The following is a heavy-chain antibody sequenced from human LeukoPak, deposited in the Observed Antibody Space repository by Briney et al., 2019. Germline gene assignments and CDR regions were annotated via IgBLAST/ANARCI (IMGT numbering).Heavy chain of an antibody. J-gene: IGHJ1*01. Sequence: GGSLRLSCAASGFTFSSYAMSWVRQAPGKGLEWVSAISGSGGSTYYADSVKGRFTISRDNAKNSLYLQMNSLRAEDTALYYCAKGSYGDYVYFQHWGQGTLVTVSS. CDR3: AKGSYGDYVYFQH. CDR2: ISGSGGST. D-gene: IGHD4-17*01. CDR1: GFTFSSYA. V-gene: IGHV3-23*01.